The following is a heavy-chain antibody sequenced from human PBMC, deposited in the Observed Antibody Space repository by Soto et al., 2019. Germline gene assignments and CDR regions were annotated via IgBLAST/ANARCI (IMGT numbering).Heavy chain of an antibody. CDR1: GFTFRTYG. J-gene: IGHJ6*02. Sequence: GGSLRLSCAASGFTFRTYGMTWVRQAPGKGLECVSGISGRGDSIYYADSVQGRFTISRDNSKNTLYLQMNSLRVEDTAVYYCAKGRGEYPYYHGMDVWGQGTTVTVS. V-gene: IGHV3-23*01. CDR3: AKGRGEYPYYHGMDV. D-gene: IGHD2-21*01. CDR2: ISGRGDSI.